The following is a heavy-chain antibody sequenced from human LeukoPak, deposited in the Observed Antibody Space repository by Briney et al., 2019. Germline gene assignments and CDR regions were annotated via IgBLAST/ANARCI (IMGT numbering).Heavy chain of an antibody. CDR3: AKYRPLAGLEY. V-gene: IGHV3-7*01. CDR2: IKEDGGEK. CDR1: GFTFSSCS. Sequence: PGGSLRLSCAASGFTFSSCSMSWVRQAPGKGLEWLANIKEDGGEKYYVDSVKGRFTISRDNAKNSLYLQMNSLRDKDTAVYYCAKYRPLAGLEYWGQGTLVTVSS. D-gene: IGHD6-19*01. J-gene: IGHJ4*02.